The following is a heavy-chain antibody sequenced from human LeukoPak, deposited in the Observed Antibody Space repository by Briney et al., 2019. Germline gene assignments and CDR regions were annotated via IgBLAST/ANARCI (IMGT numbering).Heavy chain of an antibody. V-gene: IGHV1-69*04. CDR2: IIPILGIA. CDR1: GGTFSSYA. J-gene: IGHJ5*02. CDR3: ARASYGFDP. Sequence: ASVKVSCKASGGTFSSYAISWVRQAPGQGLEWVGRIIPILGIANFAQKFQGRVTITADKSTSTAYMELSSLRSEDTAVYYCARASYGFDPWGQGTLVTVSS. D-gene: IGHD3-10*01.